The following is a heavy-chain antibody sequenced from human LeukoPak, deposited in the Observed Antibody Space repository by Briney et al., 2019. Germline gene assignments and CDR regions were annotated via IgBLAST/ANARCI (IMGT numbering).Heavy chain of an antibody. CDR3: AKDHGSGSYWIDAFDI. CDR1: GFTFSSYA. Sequence: PGGSLRLSCAASGFTFSSYAMSWVRQAPGKGLEWVSAISGSGGSTYYADSVKGRFTISRDNSKNTLYLQMNSLRAEDTAVYYCAKDHGSGSYWIDAFDIWGQGTMVTVSS. V-gene: IGHV3-23*01. CDR2: ISGSGGST. D-gene: IGHD3-10*01. J-gene: IGHJ3*02.